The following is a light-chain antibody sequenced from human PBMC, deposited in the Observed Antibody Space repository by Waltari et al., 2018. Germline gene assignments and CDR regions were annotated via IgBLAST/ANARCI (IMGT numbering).Light chain of an antibody. CDR1: QSLAHSDGNAY. J-gene: IGKJ1*01. V-gene: IGKV2-30*02. CDR3: MQGTHWPQT. Sequence: DVLLTQSPVSLPVTLGQPASMSCTSSQSLAHSDGNAYLNWFQQRPGQSPRRLMSKVSRRDSGVPERVSGSGSGTDFTLRISRVAAEDVGVYYCMQGTHWPQTFGQGTKVEIK. CDR2: KVS.